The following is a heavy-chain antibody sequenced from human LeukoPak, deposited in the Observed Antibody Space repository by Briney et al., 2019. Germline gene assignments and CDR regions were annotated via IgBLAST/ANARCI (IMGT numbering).Heavy chain of an antibody. V-gene: IGHV3-7*01. J-gene: IGHJ4*02. CDR2: IKQDGSEK. D-gene: IGHD5-18*01. Sequence: PGGSLRLSCAPSGFTFSSYWMNWVRQAPRKGLEPVAHIKQDGSEKYYVDPGKGRFTISRDNDKNSLYLKMNSRRAEDTAVYFCARGGKTWIQLWLSPGGVTFDYWGQGTLVTVSS. CDR3: ARGGKTWIQLWLSPGGVTFDY. CDR1: GFTFSSYW.